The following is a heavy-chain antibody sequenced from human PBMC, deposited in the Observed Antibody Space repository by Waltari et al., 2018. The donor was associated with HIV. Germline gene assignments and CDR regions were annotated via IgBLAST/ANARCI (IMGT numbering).Heavy chain of an antibody. Sequence: QLVESGGGLIQPGGSLRLSCAASGFTVNSNYVNWVRQAPGKGRGGVAVISSGGSTYDADSVKGRVTIARDNSKNTIYLQMNSLRAEDTAVYYCARDRPNYYDSSGYSSVFEVWGQGTMVTVSS. CDR3: ARDRPNYYDSSGYSSVFEV. CDR1: GFTVNSNY. CDR2: ISSGGST. D-gene: IGHD3-22*01. J-gene: IGHJ3*01. V-gene: IGHV3-53*01.